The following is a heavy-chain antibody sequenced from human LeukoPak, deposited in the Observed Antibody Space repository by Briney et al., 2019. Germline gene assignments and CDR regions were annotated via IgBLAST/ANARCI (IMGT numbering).Heavy chain of an antibody. CDR1: GGTFSSYA. CDR3: AGGMATISDYFDY. CDR2: IIPIFGTA. D-gene: IGHD5-12*01. J-gene: IGHJ4*02. Sequence: ASVKVSCKASGGTFSSYAISWVRQAPGQGLEWMGGIIPIFGTANYAQKFRGRVTITADESTSTAYMELSSLRSEDTAVYYCAGGMATISDYFDYWGQGTLVTVSS. V-gene: IGHV1-69*13.